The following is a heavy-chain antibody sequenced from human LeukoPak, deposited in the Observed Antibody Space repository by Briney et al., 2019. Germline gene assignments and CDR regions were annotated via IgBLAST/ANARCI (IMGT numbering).Heavy chain of an antibody. V-gene: IGHV3-21*01. D-gene: IGHD5-18*01. CDR2: ISSSSSYI. CDR3: ARDLSGIAGYTYGRGIDY. J-gene: IGHJ4*02. Sequence: GGSLRLSCAASGFTFSSYSMNWVRQAPGKGLERVSSISSSSSYIYYADSVKGRFTISRDNAKNSLYLQMNSLRAEDTAVYYCARDLSGIAGYTYGRGIDYWGQGTLVTVSS. CDR1: GFTFSSYS.